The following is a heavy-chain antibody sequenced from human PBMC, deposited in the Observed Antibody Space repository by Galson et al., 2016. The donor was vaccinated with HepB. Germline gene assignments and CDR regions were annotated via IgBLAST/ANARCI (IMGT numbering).Heavy chain of an antibody. J-gene: IGHJ5*02. CDR3: AKDLGDYVSGSYRYNWFDP. CDR2: ISGSGGST. CDR1: GFTFSSYA. V-gene: IGHV3-23*01. D-gene: IGHD3-16*02. Sequence: GFTFSSYAMSWVRQAPGKGLEWVSAISGSGGSTYYADSVKGRFTISRDNSKNTLYLQMNSLRAEDTAVYYCAKDLGDYVSGSYRYNWFDPWGQGTLVTVSS.